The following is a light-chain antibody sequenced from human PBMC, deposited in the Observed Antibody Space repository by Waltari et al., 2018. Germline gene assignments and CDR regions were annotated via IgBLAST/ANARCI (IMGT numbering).Light chain of an antibody. Sequence: DIQMTQSPSSLSASVGDRVTITCRPSQSISSYLNWYQQKPGKAPKLLIYAASSLQSGVPSRFSGSGSGTDFPLTISSLQPEDFATYYCQQSYSTPPTFGQGTKVEIK. CDR1: QSISSY. V-gene: IGKV1-39*01. J-gene: IGKJ1*01. CDR3: QQSYSTPPT. CDR2: AAS.